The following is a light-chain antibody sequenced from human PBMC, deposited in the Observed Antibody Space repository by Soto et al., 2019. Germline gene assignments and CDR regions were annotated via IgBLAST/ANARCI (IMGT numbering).Light chain of an antibody. CDR3: QSYNTARPT. Sequence: DIQMTQFPSSRCACVVDRFTITFLASQSIRSYLNWYQHKPGKAPKVLIYAASSLQSGVPSRFSGSGSGTDFTLTISGLQPEDLATYYCQSYNTARPTFGQGTRLEIK. J-gene: IGKJ5*01. V-gene: IGKV1-39*01. CDR1: QSIRSY. CDR2: AAS.